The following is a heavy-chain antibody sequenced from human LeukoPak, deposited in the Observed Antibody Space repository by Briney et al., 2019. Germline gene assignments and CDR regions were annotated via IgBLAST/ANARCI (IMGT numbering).Heavy chain of an antibody. CDR1: GFTFSSYS. V-gene: IGHV3-48*04. CDR3: ARDRGGSYSAIDY. Sequence: GGSLRLSCAASGFTFSSYSMNWVRQAPGKGLEWVSFISSSSNIYYADSVKCRFTISRDNAKNSLYLQMNSLRAEDTAVYYCARDRGGSYSAIDYWGQGTPVTVSS. J-gene: IGHJ4*02. D-gene: IGHD1-26*01. CDR2: ISSSSNI.